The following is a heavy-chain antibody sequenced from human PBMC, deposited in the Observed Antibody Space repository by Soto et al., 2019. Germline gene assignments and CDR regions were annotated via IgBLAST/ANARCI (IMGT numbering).Heavy chain of an antibody. CDR1: GYTFTSYD. J-gene: IGHJ6*03. D-gene: IGHD5-12*01. CDR3: ARSPAGFRSGYDWYLSYYYYYMDV. V-gene: IGHV1-8*01. CDR2: MNPNSGNT. Sequence: ASVKVSCKASGYTFTSYDINWVRQATGQGLEWMGRMNPNSGNTGYAQKFQGRVTMTRDTSMSTAYMELSRLRSEDTAVYYCARSPAGFRSGYDWYLSYYYYYMDVWGKGTTVTVSS.